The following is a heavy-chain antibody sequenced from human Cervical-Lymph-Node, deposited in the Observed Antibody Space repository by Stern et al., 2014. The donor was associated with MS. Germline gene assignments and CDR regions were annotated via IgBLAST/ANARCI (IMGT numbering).Heavy chain of an antibody. CDR2: IHHSGIT. J-gene: IGHJ4*02. Sequence: QVQLVQSGPGLVKPSGTLSLTCAVSGDSISSTTWWTWVRQSPGKGLEWIGKIHHSGITDYSPSLKSRVTMSLDTSKNQFSLRLNSVTAADTAMYFCARWRGTGLFDYWGQGAQVTVSS. CDR1: GDSISSTTW. CDR3: ARWRGTGLFDY. D-gene: IGHD3/OR15-3a*01. V-gene: IGHV4-4*02.